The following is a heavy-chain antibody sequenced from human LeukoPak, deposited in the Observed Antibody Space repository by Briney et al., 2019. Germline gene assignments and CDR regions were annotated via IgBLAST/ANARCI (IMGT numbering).Heavy chain of an antibody. CDR3: TREARAGNWFDP. CDR2: INPDSGGT. V-gene: IGHV1-2*02. CDR1: GYTFTGYY. D-gene: IGHD5-12*01. J-gene: IGHJ5*02. Sequence: ASVKVSCKASGYTFTGYYMHWVRQAPGQGPEWMGWINPDSGGTNYAQKFQGRVTMTRDTSITTVYMELSRLRFDDTAVFYCTREARAGNWFDPWGQGTLVTVS.